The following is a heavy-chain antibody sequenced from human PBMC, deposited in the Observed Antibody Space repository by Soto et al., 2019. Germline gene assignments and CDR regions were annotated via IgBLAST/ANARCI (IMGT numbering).Heavy chain of an antibody. D-gene: IGHD6-13*01. CDR3: AIGSSSSGI. V-gene: IGHV5-10-1*01. CDR1: GYSFTSYC. J-gene: IGHJ3*02. Sequence: GASLKISRNGSGYSFTSYCITRVPPGPGQGPEWLGRIDPSDSYTNYSPSFQGHVTISANRSISTAYLQWSSLKASVTAMYYCAIGSSSSGIWGQGTMVTVSS. CDR2: IDPSDSYT.